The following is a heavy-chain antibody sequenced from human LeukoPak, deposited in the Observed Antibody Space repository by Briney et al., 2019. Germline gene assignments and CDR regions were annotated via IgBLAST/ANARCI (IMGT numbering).Heavy chain of an antibody. CDR1: GFTFSSYA. CDR2: IRDSGGST. Sequence: QPGGSLRLSCAASGFTFSSYAMSWVRQAPGKGLEWVSTIRDSGGSTYSADSVKGRFTVSRANSKNTVYLQMNSLRAGDTAVYYCAKDRGIAGAEYFDYWGQGTLVTVSS. D-gene: IGHD1-26*01. J-gene: IGHJ4*02. V-gene: IGHV3-23*01. CDR3: AKDRGIAGAEYFDY.